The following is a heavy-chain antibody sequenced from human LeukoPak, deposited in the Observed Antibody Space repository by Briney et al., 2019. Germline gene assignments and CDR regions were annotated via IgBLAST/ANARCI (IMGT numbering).Heavy chain of an antibody. CDR3: ARVLDRDGYNYDY. V-gene: IGHV3-7*01. D-gene: IGHD5-24*01. CDR2: IKQDGSEK. J-gene: IGHJ4*02. Sequence: GGSLRLSCAASGFTFSSYWMSWVRQAPGKGLEWVANIKQDGSEKYYVDSVKGRFTISRDNAKNSLYLQMNSLRAEDTAVYYCARVLDRDGYNYDYWGQGTLVTVSS. CDR1: GFTFSSYW.